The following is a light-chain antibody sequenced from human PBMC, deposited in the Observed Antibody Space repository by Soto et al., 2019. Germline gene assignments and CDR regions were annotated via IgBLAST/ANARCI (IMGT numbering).Light chain of an antibody. CDR2: EVF. Sequence: QSALTQPASVSGSPGQSITISCTGTSSDVGGYNYVSWYQHHPGKAPNLMIYEVFNRPSGVSNRFAGSKSGNTASLTISGLQAEDEGDYYCTSYASTTPHVVFGGGTKLTV. V-gene: IGLV2-14*01. CDR3: TSYASTTPHVV. J-gene: IGLJ2*01. CDR1: SSDVGGYNY.